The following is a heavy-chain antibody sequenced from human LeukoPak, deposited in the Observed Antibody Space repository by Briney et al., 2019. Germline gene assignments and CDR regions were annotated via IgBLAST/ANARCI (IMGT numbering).Heavy chain of an antibody. CDR2: IIPIFGTA. CDR3: ARVGEPMDAYYYYGMDV. V-gene: IGHV1-69*13. D-gene: IGHD1-14*01. CDR1: GGTFISYA. J-gene: IGHJ6*02. Sequence: ASVKASCKASGGTFISYAISWVRQAPGQGLEWMGGIIPIFGTANYAQKFQGGVTITADESTSTAYMELSSLRSEDTAVYYCARVGEPMDAYYYYGMDVWGQGTTVTVSS.